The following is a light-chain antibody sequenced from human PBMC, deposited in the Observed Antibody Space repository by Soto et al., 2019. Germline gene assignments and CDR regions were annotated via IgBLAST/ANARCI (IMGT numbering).Light chain of an antibody. V-gene: IGLV2-23*01. CDR2: EGT. J-gene: IGLJ2*01. CDR3: CSYARTSTLL. Sequence: QSALTQPASLSGSPGQSITISCTGTSSDDGSYNLVSWYQQHPGKAPKLMIYEGTKRPSGVSNRFSGSKSGNTASLTISGLQAEYEADYCCCSYARTSTLLFGGGTKLTVL. CDR1: SSDDGSYNL.